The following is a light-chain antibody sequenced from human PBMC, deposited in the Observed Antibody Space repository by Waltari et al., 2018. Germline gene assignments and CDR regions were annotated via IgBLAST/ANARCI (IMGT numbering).Light chain of an antibody. Sequence: DIQMTQSPSSLSASVGDRVTITCRASQSSSSYLNWYQQKPGKAPKLLIYAASSLQRGVPSRFSGSGSGTDFTLTISSLQPEDFATYYCQQSYSTPITFGPGTKVDIK. CDR1: QSSSSY. V-gene: IGKV1-39*01. J-gene: IGKJ3*01. CDR2: AAS. CDR3: QQSYSTPIT.